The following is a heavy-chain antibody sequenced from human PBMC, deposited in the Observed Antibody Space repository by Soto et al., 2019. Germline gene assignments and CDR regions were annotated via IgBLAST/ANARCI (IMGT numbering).Heavy chain of an antibody. V-gene: IGHV3-30-3*01. J-gene: IGHJ4*02. CDR1: GFTFSSYA. CDR2: ISYDGSNK. CDR3: ARDSAGGASFDY. D-gene: IGHD3-10*01. Sequence: QVQLVESGGGVVQPGRSLRLSCAASGFTFSSYAMHWVRQAPGKGLEWVAVISYDGSNKYYADSVKGRFTISRDNSKNPLYRQMNSLRAEATAVYYCARDSAGGASFDYWGQGTLVTVSS.